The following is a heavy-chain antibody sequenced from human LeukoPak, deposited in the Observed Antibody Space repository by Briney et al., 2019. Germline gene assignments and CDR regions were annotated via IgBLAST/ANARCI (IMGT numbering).Heavy chain of an antibody. CDR2: ISWNSGSI. D-gene: IGHD6-19*01. CDR3: AKLAGYSSGWLVY. CDR1: GFTFDDYA. J-gene: IGHJ4*02. Sequence: HPGRSLRLSCAASGFTFDDYAMHWVRQAPGKGLEWVSGISWNSGSIGYADSVKGRFTISRDNAKNSLYLQMNSLRAEDTAVYYCAKLAGYSSGWLVYWGQGTLVTVSS. V-gene: IGHV3-9*01.